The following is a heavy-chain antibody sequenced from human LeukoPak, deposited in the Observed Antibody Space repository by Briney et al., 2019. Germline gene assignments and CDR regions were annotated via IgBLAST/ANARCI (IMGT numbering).Heavy chain of an antibody. D-gene: IGHD6-13*01. CDR2: FDPEDGET. J-gene: IGHJ4*02. CDR3: ATDKVSGAAAGTKFDY. V-gene: IGHV1-24*01. Sequence: GASVKVSCKVSGYTLTELSMHWVRQAPGKGLEWMGGFDPEDGETIYAQKFQGRVTMTEDTSTDTAYMELSSLRSEDTAVHYCATDKVSGAAAGTKFDYWGQGTLVTVSS. CDR1: GYTLTELS.